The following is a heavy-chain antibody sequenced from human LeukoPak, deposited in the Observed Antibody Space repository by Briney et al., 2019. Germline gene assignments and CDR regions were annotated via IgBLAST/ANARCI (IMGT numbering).Heavy chain of an antibody. Sequence: ASVKVSCKASGYTFTSYCMHWVRQAPGQGLEWMGIINPSGGSTSYAQKFQGRVTMTRDTSTSTVYMELSSLRSEDTAVYYCARGSLTYYDFWSAYSPFDYWGQGTLVTVSS. V-gene: IGHV1-46*01. J-gene: IGHJ4*02. CDR3: ARGSLTYYDFWSAYSPFDY. CDR1: GYTFTSYC. D-gene: IGHD3-3*01. CDR2: INPSGGST.